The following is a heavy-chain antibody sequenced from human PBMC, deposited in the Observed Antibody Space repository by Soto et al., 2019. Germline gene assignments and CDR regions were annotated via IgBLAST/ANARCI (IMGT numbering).Heavy chain of an antibody. CDR3: ARSCGGDCYDDAFDI. Sequence: QVQLQESGPGLVKPSETLSLTCTVSGGSISSYYWSWIRQPPGKGLEWIGYIYYSGSTNYNPSLKSRVTISVDTSKNQFSLKLSSVTAADTAVYYCARSCGGDCYDDAFDIWGQGTMVTVSS. D-gene: IGHD2-21*01. J-gene: IGHJ3*02. CDR2: IYYSGST. V-gene: IGHV4-59*08. CDR1: GGSISSYY.